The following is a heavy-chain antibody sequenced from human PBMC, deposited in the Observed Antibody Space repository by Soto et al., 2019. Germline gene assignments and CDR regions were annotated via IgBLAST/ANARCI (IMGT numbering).Heavy chain of an antibody. CDR2: ISYDGSNK. D-gene: IGHD3-3*01. J-gene: IGHJ4*02. CDR1: GFTFSDYG. V-gene: IGHV3-30*18. CDR3: AEYSRVADC. Sequence: GGSLRLSCAASGFTFSDYGMHWARQAPGKGLKWLAVISYDGSNKYYAASVKSRFTISRDDSKNTLYLQMNSLRSEDTALYSGAEYSRVADCWGQVTMITV.